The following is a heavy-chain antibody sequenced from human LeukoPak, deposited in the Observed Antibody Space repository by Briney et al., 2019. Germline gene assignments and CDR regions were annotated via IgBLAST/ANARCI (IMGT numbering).Heavy chain of an antibody. V-gene: IGHV3-15*01. J-gene: IGHJ4*02. Sequence: PGGSLRLSCAASGFTFTDAWMSWVRQAPGKGLEWVGLIKSKPDGGTIDYAAPVKGRFTISRDDSKNTLYLQMNSLKTEDTAVYYCTRQQLVFEYWGQGTLVTVSS. CDR2: IKSKPDGGTI. D-gene: IGHD6-13*01. CDR1: GFTFTDAW. CDR3: TRQQLVFEY.